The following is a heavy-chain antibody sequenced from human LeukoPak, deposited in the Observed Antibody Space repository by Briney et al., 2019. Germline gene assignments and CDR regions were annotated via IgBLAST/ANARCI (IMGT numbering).Heavy chain of an antibody. D-gene: IGHD6-13*01. CDR1: GGFSSGYY. J-gene: IGHJ4*02. V-gene: IGHV4-34*01. CDR2: VNQSGSP. Sequence: SETLSLTCAVYGGFSSGYYWSWIRQPPGEGREWIGEVNQSGSPNYNPSLKSRATISVDTSNNQFSQKLSSVTAADTAVYYCARVNEQDSSSWNFDYWGQGTLVTVSS. CDR3: ARVNEQDSSSWNFDY.